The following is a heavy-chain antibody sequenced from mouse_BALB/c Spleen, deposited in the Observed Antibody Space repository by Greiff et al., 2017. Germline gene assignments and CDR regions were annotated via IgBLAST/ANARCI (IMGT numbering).Heavy chain of an antibody. V-gene: IGHV1-7*01. J-gene: IGHJ4*01. D-gene: IGHD2-1*01. CDR2: INPSTGYT. CDR3: ARRGNYGYAMDY. CDR1: GYTFTSYW. Sequence: VQLVESGAELAKPGASVKMSCKASGYTFTSYWMHWVKQRPGQGLEWIGYINPSTGYTEYNQKFKDKATLTADKSSSTAYMQLSSLTSEDSAVYYCARRGNYGYAMDYWGQGTSVTVSS.